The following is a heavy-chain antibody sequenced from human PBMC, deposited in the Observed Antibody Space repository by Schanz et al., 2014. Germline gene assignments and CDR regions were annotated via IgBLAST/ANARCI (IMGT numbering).Heavy chain of an antibody. J-gene: IGHJ6*02. V-gene: IGHV7-4-1*02. D-gene: IGHD2-15*01. CDR1: GYTFTRSG. CDR2: INTNTGNP. Sequence: QVQLVQSGAEVKKPGSSVTVSCKASGYTFTRSGISWVRQAPGQGLEWMGWINTNTGNPTYAQGFTGRFVFSLDTSVSTAYLQISSLKAEDTAVYYCARDDCSGGSCSVYYYYGMDVWGQGTTVTVSS. CDR3: ARDDCSGGSCSVYYYYGMDV.